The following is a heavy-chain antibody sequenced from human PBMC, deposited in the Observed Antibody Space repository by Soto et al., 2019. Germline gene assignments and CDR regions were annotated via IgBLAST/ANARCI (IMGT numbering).Heavy chain of an antibody. CDR1: GGSISSYY. CDR2: IYYSGST. V-gene: IGHV4-59*01. CDR3: ARATASGWYFDY. D-gene: IGHD6-19*01. J-gene: IGHJ4*02. Sequence: PSETLSLTCTVSGGSISSYYWSWIRQPPGKGLEWIGYIYYSGSTNYNPSLKSRVTISVDTSKNQFSLKLSSVTAADTAVYYCARATASGWYFDYWGQGTLGAVSS.